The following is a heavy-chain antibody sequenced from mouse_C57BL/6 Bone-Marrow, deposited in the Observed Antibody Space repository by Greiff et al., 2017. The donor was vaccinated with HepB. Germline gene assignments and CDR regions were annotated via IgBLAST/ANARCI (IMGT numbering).Heavy chain of an antibody. V-gene: IGHV5-9-1*02. J-gene: IGHJ2*01. Sequence: EVKLVESGEGLVKPGGSLKLSCAASGFTFSSYAMSWVRQTPEKRLEWVAYISSGGDYIYYADTVKGRFTISRDNARNTLYLQMSSLKSEDTAMYYCTRGDYYGSSLYFDYWGQGTTLTVSS. CDR2: ISSGGDYI. D-gene: IGHD1-1*01. CDR1: GFTFSSYA. CDR3: TRGDYYGSSLYFDY.